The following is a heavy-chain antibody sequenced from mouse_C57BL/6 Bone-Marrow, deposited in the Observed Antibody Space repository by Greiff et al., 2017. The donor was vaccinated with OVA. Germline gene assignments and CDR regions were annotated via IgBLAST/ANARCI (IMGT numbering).Heavy chain of an antibody. CDR2: IDPSDGYP. Sequence: QVQLQQPGAELVKPGASVKLSCKASGYTFTSYWMQWVKQRPGQGLEWIGEIDPSDGYPNYNQKFKGKATSTVDKSSSTAYMQLSSLTSEDSAVYDCASGGTGYFDYWGQGTTLTVSS. CDR3: ASGGTGYFDY. CDR1: GYTFTSYW. J-gene: IGHJ2*01. V-gene: IGHV1-50*01. D-gene: IGHD3-3*01.